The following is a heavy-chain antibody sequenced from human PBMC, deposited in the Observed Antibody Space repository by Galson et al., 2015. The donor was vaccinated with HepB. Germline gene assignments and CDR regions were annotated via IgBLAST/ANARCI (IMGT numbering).Heavy chain of an antibody. CDR1: GFTFNNYA. CDR3: AKDRGYNYGYGFEY. V-gene: IGHV3-23*01. J-gene: IGHJ4*02. Sequence: SLRLSCAASGFTFNNYAMSWVRQAPGKGLEWVSTMSATGGSTYYADSVRGRFTISRDKSNNTAYLQMNSLRAEDTAVYYCAKDRGYNYGYGFEYWGQGTLVTVSS. D-gene: IGHD5-18*01. CDR2: MSATGGST.